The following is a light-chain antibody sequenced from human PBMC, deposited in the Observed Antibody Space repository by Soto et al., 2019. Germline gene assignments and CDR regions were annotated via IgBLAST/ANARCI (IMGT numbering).Light chain of an antibody. CDR2: GAS. CDR3: QQYGSSPQT. CDR1: QSVSSSY. V-gene: IGKV3-20*01. J-gene: IGKJ5*01. Sequence: EIVLTQSPGTLSLSPGERATLSCRASQSVSSSYLAWYQQKPGQAPRLLIYGASSRATGIPDRFSGSGSGTDFTLTIGRLETEDFAVYYCQQYGSSPQTFGQGTRLEIK.